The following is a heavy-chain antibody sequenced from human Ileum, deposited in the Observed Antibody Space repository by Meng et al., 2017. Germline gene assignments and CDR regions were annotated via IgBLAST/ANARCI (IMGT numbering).Heavy chain of an antibody. V-gene: IGHV4-30-4*01. Sequence: QVQLQESGPGLVKPSQTLSLTCTVSGGSINSGSYYWSWIRQPPGKGLEWIGYIYYSGSTYYNPSLKSRVTISVDTSKNQFSLKLSSVTAADTAVYYCARENTIFGVVWGSWFDPWGQGTLVTVSS. D-gene: IGHD3-3*01. CDR3: ARENTIFGVVWGSWFDP. J-gene: IGHJ5*02. CDR1: GGSINSGSYY. CDR2: IYYSGST.